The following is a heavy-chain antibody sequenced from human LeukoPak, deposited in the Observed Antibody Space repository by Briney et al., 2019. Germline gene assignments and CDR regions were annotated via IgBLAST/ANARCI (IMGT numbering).Heavy chain of an antibody. CDR1: GFTFSSYA. CDR3: AAQYYYGSGSYYVYWYFDL. Sequence: GGSLRLSCAASGFTFSSYAMSWVRQAPGKGLEWVSAISGSGGSTYYADSVKGRFTISRDNSKNTLYLQMNSLRAEDTAVYYCAAQYYYGSGSYYVYWYFDLWGRGTLVTVSS. CDR2: ISGSGGST. V-gene: IGHV3-23*01. J-gene: IGHJ2*01. D-gene: IGHD3-10*01.